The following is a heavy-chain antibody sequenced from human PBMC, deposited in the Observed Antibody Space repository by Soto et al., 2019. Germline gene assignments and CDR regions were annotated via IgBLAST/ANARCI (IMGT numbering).Heavy chain of an antibody. Sequence: GGSLRLSCAVSGFTVSNNYMSWVRQAPGKGLEGVSVIYSGGYTAYGDSVKGRFTISRDNSKNTLYLQMDSLRAEDSAVYYCASATVVTATFDFWGQGTLVTVSS. J-gene: IGHJ4*02. D-gene: IGHD2-21*02. CDR1: GFTVSNNY. CDR2: IYSGGYT. V-gene: IGHV3-53*01. CDR3: ASATVVTATFDF.